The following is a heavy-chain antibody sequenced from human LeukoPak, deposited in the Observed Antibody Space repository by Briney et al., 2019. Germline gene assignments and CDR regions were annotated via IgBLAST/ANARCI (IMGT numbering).Heavy chain of an antibody. CDR2: ISYDGGDK. J-gene: IGHJ4*02. D-gene: IGHD6-19*01. CDR3: AKGGSGWYFDY. Sequence: GGSLRLSCAASGFTFSSYGMHWVRQAPGKGLEWVAIISYDGGDKYYADSVKGRFTISRDNSRNTLYLQMTSPSPEDPAVYYCAKGGSGWYFDYWGQGTLVTVSS. V-gene: IGHV3-30*18. CDR1: GFTFSSYG.